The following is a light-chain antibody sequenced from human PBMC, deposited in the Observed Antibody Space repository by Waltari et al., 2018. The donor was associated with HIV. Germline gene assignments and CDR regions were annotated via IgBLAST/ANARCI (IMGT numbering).Light chain of an antibody. CDR2: EVT. J-gene: IGLJ1*01. Sequence: SPLTHPASVSGSPGQPITISCTGTNSDIGKINLVHRYQQHPGRVPKVLIFEVTTRPSGISHRFSGSKSDNTASLTISGLQAEDEADYYCSSYATGNTYVFGTGTSVTVL. V-gene: IGLV2-23*02. CDR1: NSDIGKINL. CDR3: SSYATGNTYV.